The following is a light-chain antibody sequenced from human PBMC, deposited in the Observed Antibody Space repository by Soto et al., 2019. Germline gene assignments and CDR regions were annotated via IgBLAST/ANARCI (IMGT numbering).Light chain of an antibody. CDR3: ISYTSSSPYV. J-gene: IGLJ1*01. V-gene: IGLV2-14*03. CDR1: SGDIGSYDY. CDR2: DVS. Sequence: QSVLTQPASVSGSPGQSITISCTGTSGDIGSYDYVSWYQQPPGKAPKLIIFDVSNRPSGISNRFSGSKSGNTASLTISGLQAEDEADYYCISYTSSSPYVFGTGTKLTVL.